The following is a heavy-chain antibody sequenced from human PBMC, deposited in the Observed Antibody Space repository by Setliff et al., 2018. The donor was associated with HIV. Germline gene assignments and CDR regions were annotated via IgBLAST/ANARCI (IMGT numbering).Heavy chain of an antibody. J-gene: IGHJ4*03. Sequence: GESLKISCKDSGDKFPNYYLGWVRQMPGKGLEWIGVIYVSDSDIGYSPSFQGQVTISADKSINTAYLQLNSLRASDTAIYYCTKGGGLNFRYHDWFVKIWGQGTLVTVSS. CDR3: TKGGGLNFRYHDWFVKI. CDR2: IYVSDSDI. CDR1: GDKFPNYY. D-gene: IGHD3-9*01. V-gene: IGHV5-51*01.